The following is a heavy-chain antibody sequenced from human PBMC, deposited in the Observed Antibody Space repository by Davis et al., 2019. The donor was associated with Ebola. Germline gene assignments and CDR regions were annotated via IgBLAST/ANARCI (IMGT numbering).Heavy chain of an antibody. J-gene: IGHJ4*02. D-gene: IGHD3-10*01. CDR3: ARITKVQRVPHSPFVYYFDY. CDR1: GGSISTTNW. V-gene: IGHV4-4*02. CDR2: IYHSGNT. Sequence: MPSETLSLTCDVSGGSISTTNWWNWVRQPPGKGLEWIGEIYHSGNTNYNPSLKSRVTISVDKSKNQFSLKLSSVTAADTAIYYCARITKVQRVPHSPFVYYFDYWGQGTLVTVSS.